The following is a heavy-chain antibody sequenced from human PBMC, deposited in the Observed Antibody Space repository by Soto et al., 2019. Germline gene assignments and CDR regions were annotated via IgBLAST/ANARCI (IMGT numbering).Heavy chain of an antibody. V-gene: IGHV3-13*01. J-gene: IGHJ4*02. Sequence: GGSLRLSCAASGFTFSSYWMHWVRQATGKGLEWVSAIGTAGDTYYPGSVNGRFTISRDNAKNSLYLQMNSLRAEDTAVYYCLRVSGWNFDYWGQGTPVTVSS. D-gene: IGHD6-19*01. CDR1: GFTFSSYW. CDR2: IGTAGDT. CDR3: LRVSGWNFDY.